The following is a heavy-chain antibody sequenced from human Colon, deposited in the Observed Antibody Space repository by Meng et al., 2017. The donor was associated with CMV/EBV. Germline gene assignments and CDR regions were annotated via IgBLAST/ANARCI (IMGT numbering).Heavy chain of an antibody. CDR1: GFTFRDYY. J-gene: IGHJ4*02. Sequence: GESLKISCVVSGFTFRDYYMSWIRQAPGKGLEWVSFITAGGSSIYYADSVKGRFTISRDNSKNTLYLQMNSLRAEDTAVYYCARDGIRRDGYNSCPAFDYWGQGTLVTVSS. V-gene: IGHV3-11*04. CDR2: ITAGGSSI. CDR3: ARDGIRRDGYNSCPAFDY. D-gene: IGHD5-24*01.